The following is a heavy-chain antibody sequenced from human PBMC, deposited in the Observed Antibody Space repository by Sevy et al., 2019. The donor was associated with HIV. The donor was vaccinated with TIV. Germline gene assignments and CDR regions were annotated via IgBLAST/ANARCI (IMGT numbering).Heavy chain of an antibody. V-gene: IGHV3-48*02. CDR3: ARERKMYDSSGYYFHFDY. CDR1: GFTFSSYS. J-gene: IGHJ4*02. D-gene: IGHD3-22*01. CDR2: IRRSSSTI. Sequence: AGSLRLSCAASGFTFSSYSMNWVRQAPGKGLEWVSYIRRSSSTIYYADSVKGRFTISRDNAKNSLYLQMNSLRDEDTDVYYCARERKMYDSSGYYFHFDYWGQGTLVTVSS.